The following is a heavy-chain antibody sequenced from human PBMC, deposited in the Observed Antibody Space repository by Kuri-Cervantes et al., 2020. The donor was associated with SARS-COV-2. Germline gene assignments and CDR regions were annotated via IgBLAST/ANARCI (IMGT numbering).Heavy chain of an antibody. CDR2: MNPNSGNT. J-gene: IGHJ3*02. V-gene: IGHV1-2*02. D-gene: IGHD2-2*02. CDR1: GYTFTSYD. Sequence: ASVKVSCKASGYTFTSYDINWVRQATGQGLEWMGWMNPNSGNTNYAQKFQGRVTMTRDTSISTAYMELSRLRSDDTAVYYCASPETQRPYCSSTSCYTDDAFDIWGQGTMVTVSS. CDR3: ASPETQRPYCSSTSCYTDDAFDI.